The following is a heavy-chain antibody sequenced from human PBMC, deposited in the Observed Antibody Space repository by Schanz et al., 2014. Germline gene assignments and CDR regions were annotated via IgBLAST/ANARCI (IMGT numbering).Heavy chain of an antibody. CDR3: VKTDAGWRFDY. J-gene: IGHJ4*02. D-gene: IGHD6-19*01. Sequence: EQVLESGGGFVQPGWSLRLSCATSGFTFTTFAMTWVRQAPGKGLEWVSGISDRGDGTNYGDSVRGRFTISRDNSRNTVYLQMNNVGVDDTATYYCVKTDAGWRFDYWGQGTLVIVSS. CDR2: ISDRGDGT. V-gene: IGHV3-23*01. CDR1: GFTFTTFA.